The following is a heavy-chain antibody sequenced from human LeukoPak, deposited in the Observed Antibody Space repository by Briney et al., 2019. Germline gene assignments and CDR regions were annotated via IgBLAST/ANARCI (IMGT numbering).Heavy chain of an antibody. Sequence: ASVKVSCKASGYTFTSYGISWVRQAPGQGLEWMGWISAYNGNTNYAQKLQGRVTMTTDTSTSTAYMELRSLRSDDTAVYYCARDWALLTGYYSAEYFQHWGQGTLVTVSS. V-gene: IGHV1-18*01. J-gene: IGHJ1*01. CDR2: ISAYNGNT. CDR3: ARDWALLTGYYSAEYFQH. CDR1: GYTFTSYG. D-gene: IGHD3-9*01.